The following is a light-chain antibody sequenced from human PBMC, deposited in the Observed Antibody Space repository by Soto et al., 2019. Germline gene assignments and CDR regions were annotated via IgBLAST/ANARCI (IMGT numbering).Light chain of an antibody. CDR1: QSVASF. CDR2: DAS. V-gene: IGKV3-11*01. J-gene: IGKJ2*01. Sequence: EIVLTQSPATLSLSPGERATLSCRASQSVASFLSWYQQKPGQAPRLLIYDASNRATGIPARFSGSGSGTDFTLTISSLEPEDFAVYYCQQSEHWPYTFGQGTKLEIK. CDR3: QQSEHWPYT.